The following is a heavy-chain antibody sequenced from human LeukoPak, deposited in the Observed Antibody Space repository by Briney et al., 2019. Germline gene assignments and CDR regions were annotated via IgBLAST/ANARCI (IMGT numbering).Heavy chain of an antibody. J-gene: IGHJ6*02. Sequence: ASVNVSCKLSVYTLTELSMHWVRQAPGKGLEWMGGFDPEDGETIYAQKFQGRVTMTEDTSTDTAYMELSSLRSEDTAVYYCATPRVAGTDYYGMDVWGQGTTVTVSS. V-gene: IGHV1-24*01. CDR1: VYTLTELS. D-gene: IGHD6-19*01. CDR2: FDPEDGET. CDR3: ATPRVAGTDYYGMDV.